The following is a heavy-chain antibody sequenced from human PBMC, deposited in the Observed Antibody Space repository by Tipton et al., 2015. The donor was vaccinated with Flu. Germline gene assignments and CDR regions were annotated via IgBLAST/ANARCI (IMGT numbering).Heavy chain of an antibody. CDR1: GGSISSYY. D-gene: IGHD1-1*01. CDR2: IYYSGST. CDR3: ARHSRVRVFDY. Sequence: TLSLTCTVSGGSISSYYWSWIRQPPGKGLEWIGYIYYSGSTNYNPSPKSRVTISVDTSKNQFSLKLSSVTAADTAVYYCARHSRVRVFDYWGQGTLVTVSS. V-gene: IGHV4-59*08. J-gene: IGHJ4*02.